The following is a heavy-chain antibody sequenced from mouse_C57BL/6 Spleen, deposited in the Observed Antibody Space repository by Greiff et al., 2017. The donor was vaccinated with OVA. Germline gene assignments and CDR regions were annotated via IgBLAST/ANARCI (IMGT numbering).Heavy chain of an antibody. V-gene: IGHV5-6*02. D-gene: IGHD2-3*01. CDR3: ARHSDGYYAMDY. CDR1: GFTFSSYG. J-gene: IGHJ4*01. Sequence: DVMLVESGGDLVKPGGSLKLSCAASGFTFSSYGMSWVRQTPDKRLEWVATISSGGSYTYYPDSVKGRFTISRDNAKNTLYLQMSSLKSEDTAMYYCARHSDGYYAMDYWGQGTSVTVSS. CDR2: ISSGGSYT.